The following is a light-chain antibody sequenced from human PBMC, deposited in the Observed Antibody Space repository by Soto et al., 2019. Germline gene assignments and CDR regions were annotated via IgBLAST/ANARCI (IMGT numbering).Light chain of an antibody. J-gene: IGKJ1*01. Sequence: DIPMTQSPSTLSGSVGDRVTITCRASQTISSGLAWYQQKPGKAPKLLIYKASTLKSGVPSRFSGSGSGTEFTLTISSLQPDDFATYYCQHAKNYSEGVGQGTKVEL. CDR1: QTISSG. CDR2: KAS. CDR3: QHAKNYSEG. V-gene: IGKV1-5*03.